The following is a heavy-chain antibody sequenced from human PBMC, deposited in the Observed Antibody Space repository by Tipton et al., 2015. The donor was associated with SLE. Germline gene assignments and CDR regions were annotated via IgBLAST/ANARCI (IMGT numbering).Heavy chain of an antibody. CDR3: AKARTTVTSYDAFDI. V-gene: IGHV3-23*01. Sequence: SLRLSCAASGFPVSNYAMTWVRQAPGKGLEWVSTIISNGDTTWYPDSVKGRFTISRDNSWNTLYLQMNSLRVEDTAIYYCAKARTTVTSYDAFDIWGQGTMVTVSS. D-gene: IGHD4-17*01. CDR2: IISNGDTT. CDR1: GFPVSNYA. J-gene: IGHJ3*02.